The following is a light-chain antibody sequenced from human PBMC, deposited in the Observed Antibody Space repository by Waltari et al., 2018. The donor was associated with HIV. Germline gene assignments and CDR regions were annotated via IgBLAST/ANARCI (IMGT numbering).Light chain of an antibody. CDR1: QSIGTDY. CDR2: HAY. Sequence: VVLTQSPGPLSLSPGERATLSCSASQSIGTDYLAWYHQKPGQAPRLLIYHAYSRATGIPDRFSGSGSGTDFTLTISRLEPDDFAAYYCQYYGTSFTFGGGTKVEIK. J-gene: IGKJ4*01. V-gene: IGKV3-20*01. CDR3: QYYGTSFT.